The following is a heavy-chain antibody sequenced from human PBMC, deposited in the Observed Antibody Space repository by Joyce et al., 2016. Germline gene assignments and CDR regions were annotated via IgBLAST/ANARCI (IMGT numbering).Heavy chain of an antibody. Sequence: EVQLVESGGGLVQPGGSLRLSCAASGFTFTDYDMHWVRQPTGKGLEWVSGILKAGESYYPDSVKGRFTVSRDNAKNSLYLQMNSLRAGDTAVYYCTRKDNYEAFDIWGQGTMVTVSS. D-gene: IGHD2-15*01. CDR3: TRKDNYEAFDI. CDR1: GFTFTDYD. CDR2: ILKAGES. J-gene: IGHJ3*02. V-gene: IGHV3-13*01.